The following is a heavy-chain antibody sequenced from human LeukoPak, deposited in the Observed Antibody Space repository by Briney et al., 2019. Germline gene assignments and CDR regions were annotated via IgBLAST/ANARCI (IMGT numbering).Heavy chain of an antibody. Sequence: GGSLRLSCAASGFTFSNYGMNWVRQAPGKGLEWVSGISDSGGSTNYADSVKGRFTISRDNSKNTLYLRMDSLRGEDTAVYYCAMQSLVRGGYYFDYWGQGALVTVSS. J-gene: IGHJ4*02. CDR2: ISDSGGST. CDR3: AMQSLVRGGYYFDY. V-gene: IGHV3-23*01. D-gene: IGHD6-19*01. CDR1: GFTFSNYG.